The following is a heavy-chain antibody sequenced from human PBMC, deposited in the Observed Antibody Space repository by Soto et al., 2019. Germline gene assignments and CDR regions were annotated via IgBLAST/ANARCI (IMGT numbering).Heavy chain of an antibody. CDR1: WDSVSSDASA. CDR3: VGVTFFRGMDV. V-gene: IGHV6-1*01. CDR2: TYYKSKWNN. Sequence: SQTLSLTWAISWDSVSSDASAWIWIRQSPSRGLEWLGRTYYKSKWNNDYALSVKSRITISPDTSQNQFSLDLDSVTPEDTAVYYCVGVTFFRGMDVLGQGTPVTVSS. J-gene: IGHJ6*01.